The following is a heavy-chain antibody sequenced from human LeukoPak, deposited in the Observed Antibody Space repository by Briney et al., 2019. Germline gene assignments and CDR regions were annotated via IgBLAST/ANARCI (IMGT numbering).Heavy chain of an antibody. Sequence: KPSETLSLTCTVSSGSISGCYYWSWLRQPAGKGLEWIGRIYASGSTSYDPSLKSRVTISVDKSNNQFSLMVTSVTAADTAVYYCARGKQNAVDYWGQGILVTVSS. J-gene: IGHJ4*02. CDR3: ARGKQNAVDY. CDR1: SGSISGCYY. D-gene: IGHD1-1*01. CDR2: IYASGST. V-gene: IGHV4-4*07.